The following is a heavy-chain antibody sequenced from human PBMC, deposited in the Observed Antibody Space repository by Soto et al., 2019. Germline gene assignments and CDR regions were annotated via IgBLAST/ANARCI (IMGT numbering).Heavy chain of an antibody. CDR1: GASISTYY. V-gene: IGHV4-59*01. D-gene: IGHD2-15*01. Sequence: QVQLQESGPGLVKPSDTLSLTCTVSGASISTYYWSWIRQPPGKGLEWIGYISYSGSPNYNPSLKSRVTISFDASKNEISLQVRSATAADAAVYYCARDLKEYCSDGKCNWFDPWGQGTLVTVSS. J-gene: IGHJ5*02. CDR3: ARDLKEYCSDGKCNWFDP. CDR2: ISYSGSP.